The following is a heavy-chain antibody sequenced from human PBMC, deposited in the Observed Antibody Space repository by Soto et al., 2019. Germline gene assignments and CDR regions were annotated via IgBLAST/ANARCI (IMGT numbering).Heavy chain of an antibody. CDR2: VYYTGST. Sequence: QVQLQESGPGLVKPSETLSLTCSVSGGSISGSYWSWIRQSPGKGLEWLDYVYYTGSTNYSPSLRSRVSISVDTSKNEFSLRLSSVTAADTAVYFCARSVAVPGAHIDYWGQGTQVTVSS. D-gene: IGHD6-19*01. CDR1: GGSISGSY. V-gene: IGHV4-59*01. CDR3: ARSVAVPGAHIDY. J-gene: IGHJ4*02.